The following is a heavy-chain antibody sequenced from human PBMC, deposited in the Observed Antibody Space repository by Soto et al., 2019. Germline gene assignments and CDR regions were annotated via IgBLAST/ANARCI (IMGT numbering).Heavy chain of an antibody. V-gene: IGHV4-34*01. Sequence: SETLSLTCAVYGGSFSGYYWSWIRQPPGKGLEWIGEINHSRSTNYNPSLKSRVTISVDTSKNQFSLKLSSVTAADTAVYYCARGNASSWYASRGDHYYMDVWGKGTTVTVSS. D-gene: IGHD6-13*01. CDR2: INHSRST. CDR1: GGSFSGYY. J-gene: IGHJ6*03. CDR3: ARGNASSWYASRGDHYYMDV.